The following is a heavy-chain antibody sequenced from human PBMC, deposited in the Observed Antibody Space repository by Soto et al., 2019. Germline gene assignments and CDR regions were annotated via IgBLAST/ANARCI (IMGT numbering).Heavy chain of an antibody. Sequence: SETLSLTCTVSGGSISSSSYYWGRLRPRPGKGLEWIGSICYSGSTYYNPSLKTRVTISVDTSKNQFSLKPSSVTAPDTAVYYCARLHYDFSSRYNNWFDPWGQGTLVHVSS. J-gene: IGHJ5*02. D-gene: IGHD3-3*01. CDR1: GGSISSSSYY. CDR3: ARLHYDFSSRYNNWFDP. CDR2: ICYSGST. V-gene: IGHV4-39*01.